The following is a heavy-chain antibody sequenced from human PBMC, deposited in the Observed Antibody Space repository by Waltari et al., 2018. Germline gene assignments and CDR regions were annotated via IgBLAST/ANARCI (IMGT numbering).Heavy chain of an antibody. CDR3: AWTGGAAYDILTGYPAMGYYFDY. D-gene: IGHD3-9*01. CDR2: ST. J-gene: IGHJ4*02. V-gene: IGHV4-59*01. Sequence: STNYNPSLKSRVTISVDTSKNQFSLKLSSVTAADTAVYYCAWTGGAAYDILTGYPAMGYYFDYWGQGTLVTVSS.